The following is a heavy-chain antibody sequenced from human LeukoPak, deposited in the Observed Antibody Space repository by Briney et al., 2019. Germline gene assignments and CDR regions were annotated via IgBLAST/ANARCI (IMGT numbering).Heavy chain of an antibody. CDR3: ARDGVAGTPDY. CDR1: GYTFTSYY. J-gene: IGHJ4*02. Sequence: GASVKVSCKASGYTFTSYYMHWVRQAPGQGLEWMGIINPSGGSTSYAQKFQGRVTMTRDTSTSTVYMELSSLRPEDTAVYYCARDGVAGTPDYWGQGALVTVSS. CDR2: INPSGGST. D-gene: IGHD6-19*01. V-gene: IGHV1-46*01.